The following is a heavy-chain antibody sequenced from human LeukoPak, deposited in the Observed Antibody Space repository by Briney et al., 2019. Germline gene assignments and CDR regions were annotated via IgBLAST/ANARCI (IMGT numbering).Heavy chain of an antibody. Sequence: ASVKVSCKASGHTFTGYYMHWVRQAPGQGLEWMGRINPNSGGTNYAQKFQGRVTMTRDTSISTAYMELSRLRSDDTAVYYCARGPYSSSWAEYFQHWGQGTLVTVSS. D-gene: IGHD6-13*01. CDR3: ARGPYSSSWAEYFQH. J-gene: IGHJ1*01. CDR2: INPNSGGT. CDR1: GHTFTGYY. V-gene: IGHV1-2*06.